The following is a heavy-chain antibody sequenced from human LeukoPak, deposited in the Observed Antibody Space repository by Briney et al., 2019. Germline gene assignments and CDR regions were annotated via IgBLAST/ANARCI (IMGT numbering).Heavy chain of an antibody. D-gene: IGHD3-10*01. CDR2: ISYDGSNK. J-gene: IGHJ6*02. CDR3: ARRHAVLLWFGYGMDV. Sequence: PGGSLRLSCAASGFTFSSYAMHWVRQAPGKGLEWVAVISYDGSNKYYADSVKGRFTISRDNSKNTLYLQMNNLRAEDTAVYYCARRHAVLLWFGYGMDVWAKGPRSPSP. V-gene: IGHV3-30*04. CDR1: GFTFSSYA.